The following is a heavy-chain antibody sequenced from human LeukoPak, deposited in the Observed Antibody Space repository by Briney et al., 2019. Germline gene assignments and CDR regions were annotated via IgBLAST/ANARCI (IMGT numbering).Heavy chain of an antibody. D-gene: IGHD2-21*02. Sequence: ASVKVSCKASGYTFTGYNIHWMRQAPGQGLEWMGWINPNGGGKNYAQNFQGRVTMTMDTSITTVYMEVSGLTPDDTAVYYCARAVRVTTDFDCWGQGTLVTVSS. V-gene: IGHV1-2*02. CDR1: GYTFTGYN. CDR2: INPNGGGK. J-gene: IGHJ4*02. CDR3: ARAVRVTTDFDC.